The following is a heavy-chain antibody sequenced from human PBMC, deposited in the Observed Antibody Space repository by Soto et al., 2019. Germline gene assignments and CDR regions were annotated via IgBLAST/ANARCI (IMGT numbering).Heavy chain of an antibody. J-gene: IGHJ6*03. Sequence: PSDTLSLTCTVSGGSISSYYWSWIRQPPGKGLEWIGYIYYSGSTNYNPSLKSRVTISVDKSKNQFSLKVSSVTAVDTAVYYCAVRAAKNYYYYMDVWGKGTTVTVSS. CDR2: IYYSGST. CDR3: AVRAAKNYYYYMDV. CDR1: GGSISSYY. V-gene: IGHV4-59*01.